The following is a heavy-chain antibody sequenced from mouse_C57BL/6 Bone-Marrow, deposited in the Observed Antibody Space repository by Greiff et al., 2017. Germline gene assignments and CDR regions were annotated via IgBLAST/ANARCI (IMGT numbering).Heavy chain of an antibody. CDR2: INPGSGGT. D-gene: IGHD1-1*01. V-gene: IGHV1-54*01. J-gene: IGHJ2*01. CDR1: GYAFTNYL. Sequence: VQLQQSGAELVRPGTSVKVSCKASGYAFTNYLIAWVKQRPGQGLEWIGVINPGSGGTNYNEKFKGKATLTADKSSSTAYMQLSSLTSEDSAVYYCARGEYYGSRYYFDYWGQGTTLTVAS. CDR3: ARGEYYGSRYYFDY.